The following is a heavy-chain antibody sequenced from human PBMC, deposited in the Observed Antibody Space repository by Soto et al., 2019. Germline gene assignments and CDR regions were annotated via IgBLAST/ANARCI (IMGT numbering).Heavy chain of an antibody. D-gene: IGHD1-1*01. CDR2: TYFRAKWYN. V-gene: IGHV6-1*01. CDR3: SKGDNLGXKNAYAFDP. J-gene: IGHJ5*02. CDR1: GDSVSSNTAS. Sequence: SQTLSLTCAISGDSVSSNTASWNWIRQSPSRGLEWLGRTYFRAKWYNNYAVSVKSRIIINPDTSNNQFSLQLNSVTPEDTAVYFCSKGDNLGXKNAYAFDPWGQGIMVTVSS.